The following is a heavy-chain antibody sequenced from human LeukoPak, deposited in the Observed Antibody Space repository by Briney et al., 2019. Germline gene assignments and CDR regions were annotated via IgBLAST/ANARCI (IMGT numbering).Heavy chain of an antibody. D-gene: IGHD2-15*01. CDR3: ASHSSICSGGSCYIFDY. J-gene: IGHJ4*02. Sequence: PSETLSLTCAVYGGSFSGYYWSWIRQPPGKGLEWIGEINHSGSTNYNPSLKSRVTISVDTSTNQFSLKLSSVTAADTAVYYCASHSSICSGGSCYIFDYWGQGALVTVSS. CDR1: GGSFSGYY. CDR2: INHSGST. V-gene: IGHV4-34*01.